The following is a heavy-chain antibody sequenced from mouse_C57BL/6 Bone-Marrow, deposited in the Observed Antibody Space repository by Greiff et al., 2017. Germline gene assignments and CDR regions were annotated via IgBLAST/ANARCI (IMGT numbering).Heavy chain of an antibody. CDR3: ARRGPVYAMDY. J-gene: IGHJ4*01. V-gene: IGHV5-6*01. CDR2: ISSGGSYT. CDR1: GFTFSSYG. Sequence: EVQGVESGGDLVKPGGSLKLSCAASGFTFSSYGMSWVRQTPDKRLEWVATISSGGSYTYYPDSVKGRFTISRDNAKNTLYLQMSSLKSEDTAMDYCARRGPVYAMDYWGQGTSVTVSS.